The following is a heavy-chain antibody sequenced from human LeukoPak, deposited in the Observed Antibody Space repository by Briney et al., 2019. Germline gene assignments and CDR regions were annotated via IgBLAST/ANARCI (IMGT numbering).Heavy chain of an antibody. Sequence: ASVKVSCKASGGTFSSYAISWVRQAPGQGLEWMGGIIPIFGTANYAQKFQGRVTITADESTSTAYMELSSLRSEDTAVYYCAREGVEMATIYYFDYWGQGTLVTVSS. D-gene: IGHD5-24*01. CDR2: IIPIFGTA. V-gene: IGHV1-69*13. CDR3: AREGVEMATIYYFDY. CDR1: GGTFSSYA. J-gene: IGHJ4*02.